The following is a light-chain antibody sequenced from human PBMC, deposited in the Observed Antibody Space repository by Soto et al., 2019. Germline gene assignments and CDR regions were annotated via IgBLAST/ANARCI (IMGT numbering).Light chain of an antibody. CDR2: KDS. CDR1: VLAKKY. CDR3: YSAADNSVV. Sequence: SSELTQPSSVSVSPGQTARITCSGDVLAKKYARWFQQKPGQAPVLVIYKDSERPSGIPERFFGSSSGTTVTLTISGAQVEDEADYYCYSAADNSVVFGGGTKVTVL. V-gene: IGLV3-27*01. J-gene: IGLJ2*01.